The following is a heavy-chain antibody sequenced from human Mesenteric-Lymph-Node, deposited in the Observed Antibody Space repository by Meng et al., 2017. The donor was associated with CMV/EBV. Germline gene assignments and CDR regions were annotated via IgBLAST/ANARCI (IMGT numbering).Heavy chain of an antibody. CDR3: ARGGAYSSSLVAYYYYGMDV. CDR2: LNHSGGP. D-gene: IGHD6-13*01. V-gene: IGHV4-34*01. J-gene: IGHJ6*02. CDR1: GGSFDPYY. Sequence: SETLSLTCAVYGGSFDPYYWSWIRQPPGKGLEWIGELNHSGGPNYNPSLKSRVTISLDTSKNQFSLKLTSVTAADTAVYYCARGGAYSSSLVAYYYYGMDVWGQGTTVTVSS.